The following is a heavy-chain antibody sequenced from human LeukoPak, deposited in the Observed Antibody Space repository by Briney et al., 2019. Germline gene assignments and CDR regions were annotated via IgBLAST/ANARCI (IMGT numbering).Heavy chain of an antibody. V-gene: IGHV4-39*07. Sequence: GSLRLSCAASGFTFSNYNMNWIRQPPGKGLEWIGSIYYSGSTYYNPSLKSRVTISVDTSKNQFSLKLSSVTAADTAVYYCARVGGYSGYAQSWGQGTLVTVSS. CDR2: IYYSGST. J-gene: IGHJ4*02. CDR1: GFTFSNYN. CDR3: ARVGGYSGYAQS. D-gene: IGHD5-12*01.